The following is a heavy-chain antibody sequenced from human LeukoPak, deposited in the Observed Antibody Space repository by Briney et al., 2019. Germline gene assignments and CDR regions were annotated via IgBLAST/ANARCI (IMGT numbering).Heavy chain of an antibody. Sequence: GGSLRLSCAASGFTVSSYSMNWVRQAPGKGLEWVSSISSTSSYIYYADSVKGRFTISRDNAKNSLYLQMNSLRAEDTAVYYCAKDRQYYYGSGSYVNWFDPWGQGTLVTVSS. V-gene: IGHV3-21*01. CDR2: ISSTSSYI. CDR1: GFTVSSYS. CDR3: AKDRQYYYGSGSYVNWFDP. J-gene: IGHJ5*02. D-gene: IGHD3-10*01.